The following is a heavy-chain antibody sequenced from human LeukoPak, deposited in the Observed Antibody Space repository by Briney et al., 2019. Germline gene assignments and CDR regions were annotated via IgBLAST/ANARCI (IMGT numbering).Heavy chain of an antibody. J-gene: IGHJ4*02. D-gene: IGHD4-23*01. Sequence: ASVKVSCKASGYTFTSYYMHWVRQAPGQGLEWMGIINPSGGSTSYAQKFQGRVTVTRDTSTSTVYMELSSLRSEDTAVYYCASGYGGNPFDYWGQGTLVTVSS. CDR3: ASGYGGNPFDY. CDR2: INPSGGST. V-gene: IGHV1-46*03. CDR1: GYTFTSYY.